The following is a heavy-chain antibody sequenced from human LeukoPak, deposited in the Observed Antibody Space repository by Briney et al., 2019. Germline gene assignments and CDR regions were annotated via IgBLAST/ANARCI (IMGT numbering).Heavy chain of an antibody. J-gene: IGHJ4*02. V-gene: IGHV3-53*01. CDR2: IYSGGST. CDR3: ARDLYGIAAASYYFDY. Sequence: PGGSLRLSCAASGFTVSSNYMSWVRQAPGKGLEWVSVIYSGGSTYYADSVKGRFTISRDNSKNTLYLQMNSLRAEDTAVYYCARDLYGIAAASYYFDYWGQGTLVTVSS. D-gene: IGHD6-13*01. CDR1: GFTVSSNY.